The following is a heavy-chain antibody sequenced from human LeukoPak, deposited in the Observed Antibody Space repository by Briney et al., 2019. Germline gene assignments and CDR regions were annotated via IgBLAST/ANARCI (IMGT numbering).Heavy chain of an antibody. D-gene: IGHD3-10*01. CDR1: GGTFSSYE. V-gene: IGHV1-69*06. CDR2: IIPMFGTA. Sequence: ASVKVSCKAAGGTFSSYEISWVRQAPGQGLEWMGGIIPMFGTAKYAQKFQGRVTMTEDTSTDTAYMELSSLRSEDTAVYYCATESLWFGESQTNRRRHFDYWGQGTLVTVSS. CDR3: ATESLWFGESQTNRRRHFDY. J-gene: IGHJ4*02.